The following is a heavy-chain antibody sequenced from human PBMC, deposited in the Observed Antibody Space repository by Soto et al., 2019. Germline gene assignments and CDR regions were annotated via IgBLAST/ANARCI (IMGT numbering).Heavy chain of an antibody. CDR2: ISSSGAST. D-gene: IGHD3-22*01. Sequence: LRLSCAASAFTFSSYAMTWVRQSPGKGLEWVSTISSSGASTYYADSVKGRFTISRDNSKNTLYLQMNSLRAEDTAVYYCAKTSNGYPYYFDYWGQGALVTVSS. CDR1: AFTFSSYA. V-gene: IGHV3-23*01. CDR3: AKTSNGYPYYFDY. J-gene: IGHJ4*02.